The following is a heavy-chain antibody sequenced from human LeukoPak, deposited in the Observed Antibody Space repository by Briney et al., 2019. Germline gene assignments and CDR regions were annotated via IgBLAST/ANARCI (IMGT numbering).Heavy chain of an antibody. Sequence: GGSLRLSCAASGFTFSNYAMSWVRQVPGKGLEWVSAISSGAGTTGYADSVKGRFTISRVNSKSSIYLQMNSLRAEDTAIYYCAKDLEQSYTGWSASYDAWVQGTLVTVSS. J-gene: IGHJ5*02. V-gene: IGHV3-23*01. CDR1: GFTFSNYA. D-gene: IGHD6-19*01. CDR3: AKDLEQSYTGWSASYDA. CDR2: ISSGAGTT.